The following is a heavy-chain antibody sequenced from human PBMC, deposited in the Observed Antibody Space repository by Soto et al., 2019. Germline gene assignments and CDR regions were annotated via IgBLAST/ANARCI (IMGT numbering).Heavy chain of an antibody. V-gene: IGHV3-74*03. D-gene: IGHD3-22*01. CDR1: GFTFSIYA. CDR3: VRGDGEYHAGNGYLGRH. CDR2: IRSDGSNA. J-gene: IGHJ4*02. Sequence: PGGSLRLSCAASGFTFSIYAMHWVRQAPGKGLVWVSLIRSDGSNAEYAASVKDRLTISRDNAENTLYLQMNSLRVEDTAVYYCVRGDGEYHAGNGYLGRHWGQGTLVTVSS.